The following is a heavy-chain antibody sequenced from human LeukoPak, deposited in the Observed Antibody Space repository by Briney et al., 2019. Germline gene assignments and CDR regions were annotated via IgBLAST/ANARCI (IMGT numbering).Heavy chain of an antibody. CDR1: GASLGGYY. J-gene: IGHJ4*02. CDR3: ARRVVVAALGY. V-gene: IGHV4-34*01. D-gene: IGHD2-15*01. CDR2: INHSGST. Sequence: SETLSLTCAVYGASLGGYYWSWIRQPPGKGLEWIGEINHSGSTNYNPSLKSRVTISVDTSKKQFSLKLGSVTAADTAVCYCARRVVVAALGYWGQGALVTVSS.